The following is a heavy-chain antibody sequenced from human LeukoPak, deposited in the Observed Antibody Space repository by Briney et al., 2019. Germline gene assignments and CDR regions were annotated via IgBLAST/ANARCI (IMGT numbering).Heavy chain of an antibody. V-gene: IGHV3-7*01. CDR3: ARGKGWIDP. CDR1: GYTFTNNW. Sequence: GGSLRLSCAASGYTFTNNWMSWFRQAPGKGLEWVGNINEDGSEKNYVDSVKGRFTISRDNAKHSVYLQMNSLRVEEMAVYYCARGKGWIDPWGQGTLVTVSS. J-gene: IGHJ5*02. CDR2: INEDGSEK.